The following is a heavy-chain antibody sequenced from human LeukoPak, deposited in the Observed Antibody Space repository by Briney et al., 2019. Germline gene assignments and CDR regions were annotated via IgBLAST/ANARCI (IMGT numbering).Heavy chain of an antibody. CDR3: ARDLNVYYYDSSGCSDF. CDR1: GYTFTNYG. CDR2: ISINNGNR. V-gene: IGHV1-18*01. J-gene: IGHJ4*02. Sequence: ASVKVSCKASGYTFTNYGISWVGQAPGQGLEWMGWISINNGNRNYAQKLQGRVTMTTDTSTSTAYMELRSLRSDDTAMYFCARDLNVYYYDSSGCSDFWGQGTLVTVSS. D-gene: IGHD3-22*01.